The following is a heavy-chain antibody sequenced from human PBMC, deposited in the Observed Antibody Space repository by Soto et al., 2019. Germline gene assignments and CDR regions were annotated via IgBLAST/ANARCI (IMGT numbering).Heavy chain of an antibody. D-gene: IGHD2-21*02. CDR1: GFTFSSCA. CDR2: LSGSGSST. V-gene: IGHV3-23*01. J-gene: IGHJ4*02. CDR3: AKARTTYCGVDCYADY. Sequence: GGSLRLSCAASGFTFSSCAMSWVRQAPGKGLEWVSSLSGSGSSTYYADSVKGRFTISRDNSKNTVFLQMHSLRAEDTAVYYCAKARTTYCGVDCYADYWGQGTLVTVSS.